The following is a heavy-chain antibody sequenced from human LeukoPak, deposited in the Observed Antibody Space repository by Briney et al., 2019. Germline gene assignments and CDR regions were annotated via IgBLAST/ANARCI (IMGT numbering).Heavy chain of an antibody. Sequence: PGGTLTLSCAASGFTFSSYSMSWVRQAPGKGLEWVSSISSSSSYIYYADSVKGRFTISRDNAKNSLYLQMNSLRAEDTAVYYCARDRGGSGYDSHYWGQGTLVTVSS. V-gene: IGHV3-21*01. CDR1: GFTFSSYS. D-gene: IGHD5-12*01. J-gene: IGHJ4*02. CDR2: ISSSSSYI. CDR3: ARDRGGSGYDSHY.